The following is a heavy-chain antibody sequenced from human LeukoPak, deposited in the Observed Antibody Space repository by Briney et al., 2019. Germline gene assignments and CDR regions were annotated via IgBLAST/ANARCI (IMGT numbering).Heavy chain of an antibody. V-gene: IGHV3-23*03. Sequence: GGSLRLSCAASGFTFSSYAMSWVRQAPGEGLGWVSVIHNDGSTYYTDSVKGRFTISRDNSKNTLYLQMNSLRVEDTAVYYCAALARDYWGQGTLVTVSS. CDR3: AALARDY. D-gene: IGHD3-3*02. CDR1: GFTFSSYA. J-gene: IGHJ4*02. CDR2: IHNDGST.